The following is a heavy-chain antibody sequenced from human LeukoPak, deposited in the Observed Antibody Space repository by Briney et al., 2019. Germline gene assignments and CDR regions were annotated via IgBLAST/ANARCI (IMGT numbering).Heavy chain of an antibody. V-gene: IGHV3-74*01. CDR1: GFTFSIYW. Sequence: GGSLRLSCAASGFTFSIYWMHWVRQAPGKGLVWVSRISSEGSSTTYADSVKGRFTISRDNAKNSLYLQMNSLRAEDTAVYYCARADYYYMDVWGKGTTVTVSS. CDR2: ISSEGSST. J-gene: IGHJ6*03. CDR3: ARADYYYMDV.